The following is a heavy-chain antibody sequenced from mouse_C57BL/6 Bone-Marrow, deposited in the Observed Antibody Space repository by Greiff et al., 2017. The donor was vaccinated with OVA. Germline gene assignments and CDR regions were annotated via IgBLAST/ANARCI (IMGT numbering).Heavy chain of an antibody. Sequence: VQLQQSGPGLVQPSQSLSITCTVSGFSLTSYGVHWVRQSPGKGLEWLGVIWRGGSTDYNAAFISRLSISKDNSESQVFFKMNSLQADDTAIYYCARNEGDSSGYWFAYWGQGTLVTVSA. CDR2: IWRGGST. J-gene: IGHJ3*01. CDR1: GFSLTSYG. V-gene: IGHV2-2*01. D-gene: IGHD3-2*02. CDR3: ARNEGDSSGYWFAY.